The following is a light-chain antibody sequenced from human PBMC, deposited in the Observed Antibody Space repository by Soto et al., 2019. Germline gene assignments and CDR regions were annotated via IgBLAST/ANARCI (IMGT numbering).Light chain of an antibody. Sequence: DIQMTQSPSTLSASVGDRVTITCRASQSISSWLAWYQQKPGQAPKLLIYKASTLQSGVPSRFSGSGPGTEFTLAISSLQPDDSATYYCQQYNDNWTFGQGTKV. CDR3: QQYNDNWT. CDR2: KAS. J-gene: IGKJ1*01. V-gene: IGKV1-5*03. CDR1: QSISSW.